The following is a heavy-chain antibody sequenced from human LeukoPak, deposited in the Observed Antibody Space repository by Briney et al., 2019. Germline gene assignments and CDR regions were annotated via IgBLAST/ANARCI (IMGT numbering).Heavy chain of an antibody. Sequence: PETLCLTCTVSGGSVSSGTYYWSWIRQPPGEGLEWIGYIYYSGSTNYNPSLKSRVTISVDTSKNQFSLKLSSVTAADTAVYYCARVEWFGELSPFDIWGPGTMVTVSS. D-gene: IGHD3-10*01. CDR3: ARVEWFGELSPFDI. V-gene: IGHV4-61*01. CDR2: IYYSGST. CDR1: GGSVSSGTYY. J-gene: IGHJ3*02.